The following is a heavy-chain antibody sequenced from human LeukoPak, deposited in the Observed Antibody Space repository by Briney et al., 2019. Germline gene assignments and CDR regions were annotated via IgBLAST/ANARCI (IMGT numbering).Heavy chain of an antibody. D-gene: IGHD5-18*01. CDR2: ISAYNGNT. J-gene: IGHJ4*02. V-gene: IGHV1-18*01. CDR1: GYTFTSYG. CDR3: ARGVDTAMVEEYYFDY. Sequence: GASVKVSCKASGYTFTSYGISWVRQAPGQGLEWMGWISAYNGNTNYAQKLQGRVTMTTDTSTSTAYMELRSLRSGDTAVYYCARGVDTAMVEEYYFDYWGQGTLVTVSS.